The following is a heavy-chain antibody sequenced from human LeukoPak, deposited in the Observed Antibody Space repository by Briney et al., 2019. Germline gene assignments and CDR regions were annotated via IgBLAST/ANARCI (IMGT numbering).Heavy chain of an antibody. CDR2: IGIRGDT. CDR3: ARGGIQVSGIDEFDY. J-gene: IGHJ4*02. CDR1: GFTFIDYD. V-gene: IGHV3-13*01. D-gene: IGHD6-19*01. Sequence: PGGSLRLSCAASGFTFIDYDMHWVRQVIGKGLECVSAIGIRGDTHYSGSVKARFTISRENAETSLYLQMNSLRAEDTAVYYCARGGIQVSGIDEFDYWGQGTPVTVSS.